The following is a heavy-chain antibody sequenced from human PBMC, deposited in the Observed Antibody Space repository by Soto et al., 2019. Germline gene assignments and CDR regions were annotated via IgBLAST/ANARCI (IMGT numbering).Heavy chain of an antibody. CDR3: ASIWFGDFDY. CDR1: GGSISSADYY. D-gene: IGHD3-10*01. Sequence: SETLSLTCTVSGGSISSADYYWSWIRHPPGKGLEWIGYFHSSGATYKDPSLKSRVTISVDTSKNQISLKLDSVTAADTAVYYCASIWFGDFDYWGHGTLVTVS. CDR2: FHSSGAT. V-gene: IGHV4-30-4*01. J-gene: IGHJ4*01.